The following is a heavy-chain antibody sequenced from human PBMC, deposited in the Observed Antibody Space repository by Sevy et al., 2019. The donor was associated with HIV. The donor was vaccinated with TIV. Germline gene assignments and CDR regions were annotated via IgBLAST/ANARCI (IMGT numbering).Heavy chain of an antibody. Sequence: GGALRLSCAASGFTFSSYAMHWVRQAPGKGLEWVAVISYDGSNKYYADSVKGRFTTSRDNSKNTLYLQMNSLRAEDTAVYYCARDTSVAGLYYFDYWGQGTLVTVSS. D-gene: IGHD6-19*01. CDR2: ISYDGSNK. J-gene: IGHJ4*02. CDR1: GFTFSSYA. V-gene: IGHV3-30*04. CDR3: ARDTSVAGLYYFDY.